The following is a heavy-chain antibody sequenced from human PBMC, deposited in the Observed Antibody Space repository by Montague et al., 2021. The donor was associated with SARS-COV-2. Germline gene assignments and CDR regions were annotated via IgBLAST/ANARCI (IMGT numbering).Heavy chain of an antibody. J-gene: IGHJ5*02. D-gene: IGHD4-17*01. CDR2: IFPGGST. Sequence: SETLSLTCAVNSSSFLPYYWSWIRQPPGKGLEWIGYIFPGGSTYYNASLQSRVTISIDNSKNQLSLRLTTITAADTAVDFCARGGADFGDYGWLDPWGQGILVTVS. CDR3: ARGGADFGDYGWLDP. CDR1: SSSFLPYY. V-gene: IGHV4-34*01.